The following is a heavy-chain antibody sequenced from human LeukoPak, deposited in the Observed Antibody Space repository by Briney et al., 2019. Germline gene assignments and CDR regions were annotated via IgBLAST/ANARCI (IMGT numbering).Heavy chain of an antibody. CDR1: AYSFTTFW. V-gene: IGHV5-10-1*01. CDR3: ATSSGNNPFDY. D-gene: IGHD1-14*01. J-gene: IGHJ4*02. CDR2: ITPSDSYT. Sequence: GESLKISCKASAYSFTTFWISWVRQMPGKGLEWMGRITPSDSYTNYRPSFRGHVTISADKSITTAYLQWSSLRASDTAMYYCATSSGNNPFDYWGQGTLVTVFS.